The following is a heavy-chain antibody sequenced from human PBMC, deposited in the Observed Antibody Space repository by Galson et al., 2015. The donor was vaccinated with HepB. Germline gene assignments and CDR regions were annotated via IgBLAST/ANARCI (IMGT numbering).Heavy chain of an antibody. D-gene: IGHD2-15*01. V-gene: IGHV3-48*01. Sequence: SLRLSCAASGFTFSSYSMNWVRQAPGKGLEWVSYISSSSSTIYYADSMKGRFTISRDNAKNSLYLQMNSLRAEDAAVYYCARDLRGRVVAAIWSPHDYYYGMDVWGQGTTVTVSS. CDR1: GFTFSSYS. CDR2: ISSSSSTI. CDR3: ARDLRGRVVAAIWSPHDYYYGMDV. J-gene: IGHJ6*02.